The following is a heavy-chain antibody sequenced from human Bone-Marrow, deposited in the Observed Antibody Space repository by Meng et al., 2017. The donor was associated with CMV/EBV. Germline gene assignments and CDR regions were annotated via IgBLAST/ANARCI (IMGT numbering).Heavy chain of an antibody. Sequence: ASVKVSCKASGYTFTSYDINWVRQATGQGLEWMGWMNPNSGNTGYAQKFQGRVTMTRDTSISTAYMELSRLRSDDTAVYYCATGIVGATKGYGMDVWGQGTTVTVSS. J-gene: IGHJ6*02. CDR2: MNPNSGNT. V-gene: IGHV1-8*01. D-gene: IGHD1-26*01. CDR1: GYTFTSYD. CDR3: ATGIVGATKGYGMDV.